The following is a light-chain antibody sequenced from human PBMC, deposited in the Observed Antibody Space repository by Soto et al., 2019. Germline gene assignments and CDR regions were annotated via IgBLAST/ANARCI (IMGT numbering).Light chain of an antibody. V-gene: IGLV2-18*02. CDR2: DVT. J-gene: IGLJ1*01. CDR3: SSYTSSSTYV. Sequence: QSVLTQPPSVSGSPGQSVAISCTGTSSDVGSSNGVSWYQQPPGAAPKLMIYDVTNRPSGVPARFSGSRSGNTASLTISGLQAEDEADYYCSSYTSSSTYVFGTGTKVTVL. CDR1: SSDVGSSNG.